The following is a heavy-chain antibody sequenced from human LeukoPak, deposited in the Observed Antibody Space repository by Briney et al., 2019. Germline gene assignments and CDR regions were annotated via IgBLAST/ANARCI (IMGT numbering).Heavy chain of an antibody. CDR2: ISGSGHST. Sequence: GGSLRLSCAASGFTFSSYAMSWVRQAPGKGLEWVSAISGSGHSTYYADSVKGRFTVSRDNSKNTLYLQMNSLRAEDTAIYYCAKVGIVGATKTYFDYWGQGTLVIVSS. J-gene: IGHJ4*02. CDR1: GFTFSSYA. D-gene: IGHD1-26*01. V-gene: IGHV3-23*01. CDR3: AKVGIVGATKTYFDY.